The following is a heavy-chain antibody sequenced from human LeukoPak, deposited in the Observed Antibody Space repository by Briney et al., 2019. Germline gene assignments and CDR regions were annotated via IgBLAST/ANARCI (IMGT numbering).Heavy chain of an antibody. V-gene: IGHV4-39*01. J-gene: IGHJ4*02. Sequence: PSETLSLTCTVSGGSISSSSYYWGWIRQPPGKGLEWIGSIYYSGSTYYNPSLKSRVTISVDTSKNQFSLKLSSVTAADTAVYYCARQDMTTVTTLDYCGQGTLVTVSS. D-gene: IGHD4-17*01. CDR1: GGSISSSSYY. CDR3: ARQDMTTVTTLDY. CDR2: IYYSGST.